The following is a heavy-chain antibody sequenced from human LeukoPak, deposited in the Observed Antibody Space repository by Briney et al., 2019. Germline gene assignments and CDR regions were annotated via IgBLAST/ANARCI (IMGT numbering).Heavy chain of an antibody. CDR2: INTNTGNP. CDR3: ARGYYYDSSGHLDY. D-gene: IGHD3-22*01. V-gene: IGHV7-4-1*02. J-gene: IGHJ4*02. CDR1: GYTFTSYG. Sequence: ASVKVSCKASGYTFTSYGISWVRQAPGQGLEWMGWINTNTGNPTYAQGFTGRFVFSLDTSVSTAYLQISSLKAEDTAVYYCARGYYYDSSGHLDYWGQGTLVTVSS.